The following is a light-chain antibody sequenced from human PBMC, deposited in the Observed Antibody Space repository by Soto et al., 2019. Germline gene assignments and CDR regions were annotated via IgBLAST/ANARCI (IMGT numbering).Light chain of an antibody. CDR1: RSDIGAGDD. J-gene: IGLJ1*01. Sequence: QSVLTQPPSVTGAPGQRVTISCTESRSDIGAGDDVHWYQQLPGTAPKLLINGNNKRPSGVPDRLSGSKSGCSASLAIIGLQAEDEADYFCQASMRDSNVVGTGMKSTVL. CDR2: GNN. V-gene: IGLV1-40*01. CDR3: QASMRDSNV.